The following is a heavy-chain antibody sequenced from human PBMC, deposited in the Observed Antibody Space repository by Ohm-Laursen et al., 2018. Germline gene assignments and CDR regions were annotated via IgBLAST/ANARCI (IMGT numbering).Heavy chain of an antibody. J-gene: IGHJ6*02. CDR3: ARMGGYCSGGSCSDYYYYYAMDV. CDR1: GLTFSSFE. D-gene: IGHD2-15*01. V-gene: IGHV3-48*03. CDR2: ISGTGNTI. Sequence: SLRLSCAASGLTFSSFEMNWVRQPPGKGLEWVSYISGTGNTIYYADSVMGRFTVSRDNAKNSLYLQMSSLRAEDTAVYYCARMGGYCSGGSCSDYYYYYAMDVWGQGTTVTVSS.